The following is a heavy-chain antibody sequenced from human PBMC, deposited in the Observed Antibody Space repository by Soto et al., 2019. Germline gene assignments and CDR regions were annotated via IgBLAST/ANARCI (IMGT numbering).Heavy chain of an antibody. V-gene: IGHV3-53*02. D-gene: IGHD6-25*01. CDR1: GFTVSSNY. J-gene: IGHJ4*02. CDR2: IYSGGST. Sequence: EVQLVETGGGLIQPGGSLRLSCAASGFTVSSNYMSWVRQAPGKGLEWVSIIYSGGSTYYADSVKGRFTISRDNSKNQLYLQMNSLRAEDTAVYYCGRVISYRGYDCWGQGTLVTVSS. CDR3: GRVISYRGYDC.